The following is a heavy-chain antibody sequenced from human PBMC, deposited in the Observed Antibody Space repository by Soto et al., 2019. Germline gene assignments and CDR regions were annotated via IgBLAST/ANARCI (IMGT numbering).Heavy chain of an antibody. CDR2: IWYDGSNK. CDR3: ARVFPYCSGGSCSRILNY. V-gene: IGHV3-33*01. D-gene: IGHD2-15*01. J-gene: IGHJ4*02. CDR1: GFTLSSYG. Sequence: GGSLRLSCAASGFTLSSYGMHWVRQTPGKGLKWVAVIWYDGSNKYYADSVKGRFTISRDNSKNTLYLQMNSLRAEDTAVYYCARVFPYCSGGSCSRILNYWGQGTLVTVSS.